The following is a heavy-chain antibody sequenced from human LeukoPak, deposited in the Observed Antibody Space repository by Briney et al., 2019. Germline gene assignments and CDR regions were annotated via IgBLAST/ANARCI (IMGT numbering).Heavy chain of an antibody. CDR3: ARAQDYYDSSGYPPVYYYYYMDV. CDR2: MNPNSGNT. J-gene: IGHJ6*03. Sequence: ASVKVSCKASGYTFTSYDINWVRQVTGQGLEWMGWMNPNSGNTGYAQKFQGRVTITRNTSISTAYMELSSLRSEDTAVYYCARAQDYYDSSGYPPVYYYYYMDVWGKGTTVTVSS. V-gene: IGHV1-8*03. D-gene: IGHD3-22*01. CDR1: GYTFTSYD.